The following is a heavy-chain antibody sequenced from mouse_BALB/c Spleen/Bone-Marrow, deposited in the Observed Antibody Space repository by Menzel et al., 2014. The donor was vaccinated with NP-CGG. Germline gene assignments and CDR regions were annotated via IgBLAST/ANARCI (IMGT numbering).Heavy chain of an antibody. CDR1: GYTFTSYW. V-gene: IGHV1-7*01. J-gene: IGHJ2*01. CDR2: INPSTGYT. Sequence: LQESGAELAKPGAPVKMSCKASGYTFTSYWMHWVKPRPGQGLEWIGNINPSTGYTEYNQKFKDKATLTADKSSSTAYMQLNSLTSEDSAVYYCARSYGKNVDYWGQGTTLTVSS. CDR3: ARSYGKNVDY. D-gene: IGHD2-1*01.